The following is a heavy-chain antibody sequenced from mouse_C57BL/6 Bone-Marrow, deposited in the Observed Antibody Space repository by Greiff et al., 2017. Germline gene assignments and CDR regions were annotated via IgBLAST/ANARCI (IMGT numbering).Heavy chain of an antibody. V-gene: IGHV1-64*01. CDR1: GYTFTSYW. CDR3: ARPYYYGSSPL. CDR2: IHPNSGST. D-gene: IGHD1-1*01. Sequence: QVQLKQPGAELVKPGASVKLSCKASGYTFTSYWMHWVKQRPGQGLEWIGMIHPNSGSTNYNEKFKSKATLTVDKSSSTAYMQLSSLTSEDSAVYYCARPYYYGSSPLWGQGTSVTVSS. J-gene: IGHJ4*01.